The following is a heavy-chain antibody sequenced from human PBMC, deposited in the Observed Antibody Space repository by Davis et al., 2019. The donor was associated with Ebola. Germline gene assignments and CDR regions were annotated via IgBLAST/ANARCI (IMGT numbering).Heavy chain of an antibody. CDR1: GDSISTYY. Sequence: MPSETLSLTCTVSGDSISTYYWSWIRQPPGKGPEWIGKFYYSVGTNYNPSLKSRVTISIDTSKNQFSLKLSSVTAADTAVYYCARHKYCGADCYSGYLDFWGQGTLVTVSS. J-gene: IGHJ4*02. CDR3: ARHKYCGADCYSGYLDF. D-gene: IGHD2-21*02. V-gene: IGHV4-59*08. CDR2: FYYSVGT.